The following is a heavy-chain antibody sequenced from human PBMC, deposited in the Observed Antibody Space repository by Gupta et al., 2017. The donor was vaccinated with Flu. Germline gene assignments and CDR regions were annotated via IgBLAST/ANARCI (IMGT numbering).Heavy chain of an antibody. CDR3: ARLKEGGYGPKRAFDI. CDR2: INHSGST. J-gene: IGHJ3*02. D-gene: IGHD3-22*01. V-gene: IGHV4-34*01. CDR1: GGSFSGYY. Sequence: QVQLQQWGAGLLKPSETLSLTCAVYGGSFSGYYWSWIRQPPGKGLEWIGEINHSGSTNYNPSLKSRVTISVDTSKNQFSLKLSSVTAADTAVYYCARLKEGGYGPKRAFDIWGQGTMVTVSS.